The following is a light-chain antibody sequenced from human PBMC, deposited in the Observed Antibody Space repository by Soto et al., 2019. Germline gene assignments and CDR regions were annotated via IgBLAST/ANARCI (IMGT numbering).Light chain of an antibody. CDR3: QQFYSSPLT. CDR2: WAS. CDR1: QSLLFSSNKKNY. Sequence: DIVMTQSPASLAVSLGERATINCKSSQSLLFSSNKKNYLAWYQQRPGQPPKLLIYWASSRESGVPDRFTGSGSGTDFTLSISSLQAEDVAVYYCQQFYSSPLTFGGGIKVDIK. V-gene: IGKV4-1*01. J-gene: IGKJ4*01.